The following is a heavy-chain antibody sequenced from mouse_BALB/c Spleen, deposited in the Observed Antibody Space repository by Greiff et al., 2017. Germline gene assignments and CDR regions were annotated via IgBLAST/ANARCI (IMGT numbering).Heavy chain of an antibody. D-gene: IGHD1-1*01. J-gene: IGHJ2*01. V-gene: IGHV1-14*01. CDR2: INPYNDGT. CDR3: AREGNYYGSSSDY. CDR1: GYTFTSYV. Sequence: EVKLQESGPELVKPGASVKMSCKASGYTFTSYVMHWVKQKPGQGLEWIGYINPYNDGTKYNEKFKGKATLTSDKSSSTAYMELSSLTSEDSAVYYCAREGNYYGSSSDYWGQGTTLTVSS.